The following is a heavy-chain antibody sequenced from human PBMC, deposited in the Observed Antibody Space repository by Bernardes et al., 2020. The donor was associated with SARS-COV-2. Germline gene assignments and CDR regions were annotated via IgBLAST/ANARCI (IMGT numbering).Heavy chain of an antibody. D-gene: IGHD3-10*01. CDR2: IYTSGST. J-gene: IGHJ6*02. CDR1: GGSISSGSYY. Sequence: SETLSLTCTVSGGSISSGSYYWSWIRQPAGKGLEWIGRIYTSGSTNYNPSLKSRVTISVDTSKNQFSLKLSSVTAADTAVYYCAREGITMVRGVTVYYYGMDVWGQGTTVTVSS. CDR3: AREGITMVRGVTVYYYGMDV. V-gene: IGHV4-61*02.